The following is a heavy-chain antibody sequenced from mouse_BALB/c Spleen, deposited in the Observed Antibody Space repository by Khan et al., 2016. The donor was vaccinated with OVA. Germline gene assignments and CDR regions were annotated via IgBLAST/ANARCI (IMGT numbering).Heavy chain of an antibody. D-gene: IGHD2-2*01. CDR2: IYPGNSDT. Sequence: EVQLQQSGTVLARPGTSVKMSCKASGYTFTSYWMHWVKQRPGQGLEWIGAIYPGNSDTSYNQKFKGKAKLTAVTSTSPAYTEISSLPNEDAAVYYCTRFGCRFADWGQGTLVTVSA. V-gene: IGHV1-5*01. CDR1: GYTFTSYW. J-gene: IGHJ3*01. CDR3: TRFGCRFAD.